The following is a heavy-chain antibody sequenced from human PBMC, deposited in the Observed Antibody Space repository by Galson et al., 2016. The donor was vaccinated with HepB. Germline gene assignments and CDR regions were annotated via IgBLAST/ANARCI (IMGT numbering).Heavy chain of an antibody. CDR2: IGSGTSYI. D-gene: IGHD2-2*01. J-gene: IGHJ2*01. CDR3: ATTNSRHWYFEL. V-gene: IGHV3-21*06. Sequence: SLRLSCAASGFTFRNYTMNWVRQAPGKGLEFISSIGSGTSYIYYADSVKGRFTISRDNAKSTLYLQMNSLRADDTAVYYCATTNSRHWYFELWGRGTLVSVSS. CDR1: GFTFRNYT.